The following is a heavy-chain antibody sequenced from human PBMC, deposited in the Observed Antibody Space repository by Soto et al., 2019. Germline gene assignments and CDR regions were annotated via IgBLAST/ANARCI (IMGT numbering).Heavy chain of an antibody. V-gene: IGHV1-18*01. Sequence: ASVKVSCKASGYTFTSYGISWVRQAPGQGLEWMGWISAYNGNTNYAQQLQGRVTMTTDTSTSTAYMELRSLRSDDTSVYDGAIGMTATKAYGGGDCYRWAWFDPWGQGTLVTVSS. J-gene: IGHJ5*02. CDR1: GYTFTSYG. D-gene: IGHD2-21*02. CDR3: AIGMTATKAYGGGDCYRWAWFDP. CDR2: ISAYNGNT.